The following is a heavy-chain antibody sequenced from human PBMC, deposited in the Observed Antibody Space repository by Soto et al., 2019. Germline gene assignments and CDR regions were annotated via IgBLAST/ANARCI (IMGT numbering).Heavy chain of an antibody. CDR2: IYYSGST. CDR1: GGSISSYY. D-gene: IGHD5-18*01. J-gene: IGHJ4*02. Sequence: TSETLSLTCTVSGGSISSYYWSWIRQPPGKGLEWIGYIYYSGSTNYNPSLKSRVTISVDTSKNQFSLKLSSVTAADTAVYYCARDPGYSYGYDYWGQGTLVTVSS. V-gene: IGHV4-59*01. CDR3: ARDPGYSYGYDY.